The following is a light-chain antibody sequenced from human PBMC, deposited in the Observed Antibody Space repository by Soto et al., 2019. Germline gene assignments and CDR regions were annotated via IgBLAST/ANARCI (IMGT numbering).Light chain of an antibody. J-gene: IGLJ1*01. V-gene: IGLV2-23*02. CDR1: SSDVGSYNH. CDR3: CSYAGSSTLYV. CDR2: EVS. Sequence: QSVLTQPASGSGSPGQSITISCTGTSSDVGSYNHVSWYQQHPGKAPKLMIYEVSKRPSGISNRFSGSKSGNTASLTISGLQAEDEADYYCCSYAGSSTLYVFGTGTKVTVL.